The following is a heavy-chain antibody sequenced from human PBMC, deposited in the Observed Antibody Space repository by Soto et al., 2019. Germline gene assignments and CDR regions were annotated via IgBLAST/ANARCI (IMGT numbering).Heavy chain of an antibody. D-gene: IGHD5-18*01. CDR1: GFTFSSYG. V-gene: IGHV3-30*18. Sequence: QPGGSLRLSCAASGFTFSSYGMHWVRQAPGKGLEWVAVISYDGSNKYYADSVKGRFTISRDNSKNTLYLQMNSLRAEDTAVYYCAKDSLLIDSYADYWGQGTLVTVSS. CDR3: AKDSLLIDSYADY. J-gene: IGHJ4*02. CDR2: ISYDGSNK.